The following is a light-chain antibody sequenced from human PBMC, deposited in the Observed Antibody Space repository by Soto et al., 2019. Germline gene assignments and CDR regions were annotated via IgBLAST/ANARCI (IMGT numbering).Light chain of an antibody. V-gene: IGLV2-14*01. Sequence: QSALTQPASVSGSPGQSITISCTGTSNDVGGYNYVSWYQQYPGKAPKVMIYEVSNRPSGISHRVSGSKSGNTASLTISGLQAEDEADYYCTSYTRGSLIFGGGTKLTVL. J-gene: IGLJ2*01. CDR3: TSYTRGSLI. CDR1: SNDVGGYNY. CDR2: EVS.